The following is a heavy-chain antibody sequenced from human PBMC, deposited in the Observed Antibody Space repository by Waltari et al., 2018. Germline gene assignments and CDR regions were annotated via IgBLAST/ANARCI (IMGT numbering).Heavy chain of an antibody. V-gene: IGHV3-23*01. Sequence: EVQLLESGGGLVQPGGSLRLSCAASGFTFSSYAMSWVRQAPGRGLEWVAAISGSGGSTYYADSVKGRFTTSRYNSKNTLHRQMNSLRAEDTAVYYCAKDPGGYWGQGTLVTVSP. D-gene: IGHD1-26*01. CDR2: ISGSGGST. J-gene: IGHJ4*02. CDR3: AKDPGGY. CDR1: GFTFSSYA.